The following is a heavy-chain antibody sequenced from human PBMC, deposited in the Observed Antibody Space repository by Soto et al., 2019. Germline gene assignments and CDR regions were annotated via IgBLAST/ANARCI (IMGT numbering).Heavy chain of an antibody. CDR1: GDTFTDYY. CDR3: ARVVHVVVVTAALDS. Sequence: QVQLMQSGAEVKKPGASVKVSCKASGDTFTDYYIHWVRQAPGQGLEWMGTVNPSGGHTTYAQHFLGRVTPTTDTSTSTLYMELTSLTSNDMAIYYWARVVHVVVVTAALDSWGQGTLVTVSS. J-gene: IGHJ4*02. D-gene: IGHD2-21*02. V-gene: IGHV1-46*01. CDR2: VNPSGGHT.